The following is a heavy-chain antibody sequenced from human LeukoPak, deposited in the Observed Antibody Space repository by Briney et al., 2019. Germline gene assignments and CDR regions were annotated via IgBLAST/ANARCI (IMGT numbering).Heavy chain of an antibody. Sequence: SETLSLTCTVSGASISSYYWNWIRQPPGKGLEWIGYIYYSGNTNYNPSLKSRVTMSVDTSKNQFSLRLSSVTAADTAVYYCQTYYYYYGMDVWGQGTTVTVSS. V-gene: IGHV4-59*12. CDR1: GASISSYY. CDR3: QTYYYYYGMDV. J-gene: IGHJ6*02. CDR2: IYYSGNT.